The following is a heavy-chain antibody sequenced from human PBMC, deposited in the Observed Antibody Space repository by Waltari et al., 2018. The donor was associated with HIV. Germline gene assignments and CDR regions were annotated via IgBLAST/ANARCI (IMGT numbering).Heavy chain of an antibody. J-gene: IGHJ4*01. Sequence: QEQLVQSGTEVKKPGASVRVSCKASGYTFIGYYIHWVRQAPGQGLEWMGWLNPKSGATNYAQRLRGRVTFTRDTSVNTAYLDLTGLRIDDTATYFCHRPWDSDHWGGDNWGQGTLVIVSS. D-gene: IGHD7-27*01. CDR2: LNPKSGAT. V-gene: IGHV1-2*02. CDR3: HRPWDSDHWGGDN. CDR1: GYTFIGYY.